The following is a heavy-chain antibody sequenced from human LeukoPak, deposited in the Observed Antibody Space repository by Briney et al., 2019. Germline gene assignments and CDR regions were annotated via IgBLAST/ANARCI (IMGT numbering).Heavy chain of an antibody. Sequence: PGGSLRVSCAASGFTVSSYWMSWVRQAPGKGLEWVANIKQDGSEKYYVDSVKGRFTISRDNAKNSLYLQMNSLRAEDTAVYYCARGNYGYWGQGTLVTVSS. CDR2: IKQDGSEK. CDR1: GFTVSSYW. J-gene: IGHJ4*02. V-gene: IGHV3-7*04. CDR3: ARGNYGY. D-gene: IGHD4-11*01.